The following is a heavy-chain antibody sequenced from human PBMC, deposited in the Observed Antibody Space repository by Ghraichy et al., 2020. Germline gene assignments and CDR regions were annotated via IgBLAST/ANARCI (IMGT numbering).Heavy chain of an antibody. D-gene: IGHD6-25*01. V-gene: IGHV3-74*03. CDR2: INSDGSNT. CDR1: GFTFSSYW. Sequence: LSLTCAASGFTFSSYWMHWVRQAPGKGLVWVSRINSDGSNTTYADSVKGRFTISRDNAKNTVYLQMHSLRAEDTAVYYCGRDKIVAAIDYWGQGTLVTVSS. CDR3: GRDKIVAAIDY. J-gene: IGHJ4*02.